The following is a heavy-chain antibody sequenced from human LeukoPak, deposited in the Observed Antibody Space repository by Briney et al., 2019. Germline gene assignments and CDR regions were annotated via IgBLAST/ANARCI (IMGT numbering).Heavy chain of an antibody. Sequence: SETLSLTCAVSGGSISSSSYYWGWIRQPPGKGLEWIGSIYYSRSTYYNPSLKSRVTISVDTSKNQFSLKLSSVTAADTAVYYCARATIQLWLDYWGQGTLVTVSS. CDR3: ARATIQLWLDY. D-gene: IGHD5-18*01. CDR1: GGSISSSSYY. CDR2: IYYSRST. J-gene: IGHJ4*02. V-gene: IGHV4-39*01.